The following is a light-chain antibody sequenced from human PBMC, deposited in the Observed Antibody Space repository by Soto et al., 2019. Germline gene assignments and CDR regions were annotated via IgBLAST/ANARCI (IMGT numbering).Light chain of an antibody. V-gene: IGKV3-15*01. J-gene: IGKJ1*01. CDR3: QQYNNWPPTWT. CDR2: AVS. Sequence: EIVLTQSPATLSLSPGERATLSCRASQSLSSNFLAWYQQKPGQPPRLLIYAVSTRATGIPARFSGSGSGTEFTLTINSLQSEDFAVYYCQQYNNWPPTWTFGQGTKVDIK. CDR1: QSLSSN.